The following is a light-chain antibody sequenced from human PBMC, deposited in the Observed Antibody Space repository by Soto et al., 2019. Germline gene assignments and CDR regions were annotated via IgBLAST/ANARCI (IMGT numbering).Light chain of an antibody. CDR3: HQSYSTPPDT. CDR2: TAS. Sequence: DIQMTQSPSSLSASVGDRVTITCRASQSISIRLNWYQQKPGKAPKLLIYTASTLQSGVPSRFSGSGSGTDFTLPISSLQPEDSATYYFHQSYSTPPDTFGQGTKLEIK. J-gene: IGKJ2*01. CDR1: QSISIR. V-gene: IGKV1-39*01.